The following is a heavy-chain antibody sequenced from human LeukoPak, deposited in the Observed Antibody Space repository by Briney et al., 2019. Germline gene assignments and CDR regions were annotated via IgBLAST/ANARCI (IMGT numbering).Heavy chain of an antibody. D-gene: IGHD5-24*01. CDR1: GGSISSSNW. Sequence: PSETLSLTCAVSGGSISSSNWWSWVRQPPGKGLEWIGEIYHSGSTNYNPSLKSRVTISVDKSKNQFSLKLSSVTAADTAVYYYARLVSTIPPDAFDIWGQGTMVTVSS. J-gene: IGHJ3*02. CDR2: IYHSGST. V-gene: IGHV4-4*02. CDR3: ARLVSTIPPDAFDI.